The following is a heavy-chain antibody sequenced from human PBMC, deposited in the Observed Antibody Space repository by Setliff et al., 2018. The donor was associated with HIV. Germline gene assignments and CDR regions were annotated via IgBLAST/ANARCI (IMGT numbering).Heavy chain of an antibody. V-gene: IGHV4-59*11. Sequence: SGTLSLTCSVSGGSLSGPYWGWSRQSPGTGLEWIGYVHDSDSTKYNSSLKSRVMISVDTSKNELSLNLRSVTAADTAVYYCARVALSVTRTSRRAFDIWGQGTMVTVSS. D-gene: IGHD1-7*01. CDR1: GGSLSGPY. J-gene: IGHJ3*02. CDR2: VHDSDST. CDR3: ARVALSVTRTSRRAFDI.